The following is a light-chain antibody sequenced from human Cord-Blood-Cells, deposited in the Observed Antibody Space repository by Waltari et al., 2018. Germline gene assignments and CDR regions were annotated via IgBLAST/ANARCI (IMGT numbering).Light chain of an antibody. CDR1: QSVSSSY. J-gene: IGKJ2*01. CDR3: QQYGSSPMYT. V-gene: IGKV3-20*01. CDR2: GAS. Sequence: EIVLTQSPGTLSLSPGERATLSCRASQSVSSSYLAWYQQKPGQAPRLLIYGASSRATGITDRFSGSGSGTDFTRTISRLEPEDFAVYYCQQYGSSPMYTFGQGTKLEIK.